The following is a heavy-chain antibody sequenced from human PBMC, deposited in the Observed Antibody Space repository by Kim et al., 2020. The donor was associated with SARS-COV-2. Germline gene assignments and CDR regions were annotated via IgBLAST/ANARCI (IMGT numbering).Heavy chain of an antibody. D-gene: IGHD3-22*01. CDR1: GGSISSYY. Sequence: SETLSLTCTVSGGSISSYYWSWIRQPPGKGLEWIGYIYYSGSTNYNPSLKSRVTISVDTSKNQFSLKLSSVTAADTAVYYCARGSVPQTTYYYDSSGCPNFDYWGQGTLVTVSS. CDR3: ARGSVPQTTYYYDSSGCPNFDY. J-gene: IGHJ4*02. V-gene: IGHV4-59*13. CDR2: IYYSGST.